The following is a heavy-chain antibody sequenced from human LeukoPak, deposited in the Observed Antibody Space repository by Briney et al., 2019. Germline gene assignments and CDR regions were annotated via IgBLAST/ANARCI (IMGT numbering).Heavy chain of an antibody. Sequence: PGRSLRLSCAAPGFTFSSYGMHWVRQAPGKGLEWVAVIWYDGSNKYYADSVKGRFTISRDNSKNTLYLQMNSLRAEDTAVYYCARDYDSSGYSDWGQGTLVTVSS. D-gene: IGHD3-22*01. V-gene: IGHV3-33*01. CDR1: GFTFSSYG. CDR2: IWYDGSNK. J-gene: IGHJ4*02. CDR3: ARDYDSSGYSD.